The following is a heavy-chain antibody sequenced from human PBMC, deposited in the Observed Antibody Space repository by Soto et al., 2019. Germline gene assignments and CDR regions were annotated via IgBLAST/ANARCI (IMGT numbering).Heavy chain of an antibody. V-gene: IGHV1-69*06. CDR2: IIPIFGTA. D-gene: IGHD3-22*01. Sequence: QVRLVQSGAEVKKPGSSVKVSCKASGGTFSSYAISWVRQAPGQGLEWMGGIIPIFGTANYAQKFQGRVTITADKSTSTAYMELSSLRSEDTAVYYCARGGDRGYYDSSGYYPPFDYWGQGTLVTVSS. J-gene: IGHJ4*02. CDR3: ARGGDRGYYDSSGYYPPFDY. CDR1: GGTFSSYA.